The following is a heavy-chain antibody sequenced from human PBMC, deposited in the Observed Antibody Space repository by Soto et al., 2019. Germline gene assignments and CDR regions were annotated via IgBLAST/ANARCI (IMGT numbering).Heavy chain of an antibody. CDR1: GYTFTSYA. D-gene: IGHD3-22*01. CDR3: ARSSGYYYVAY. J-gene: IGHJ4*02. CDR2: INAGNGNT. Sequence: QVQLVQSGAEVKKPGASVKVSCKASGYTFTSYAMHWVRQAPGQRLEWMGWINAGNGNTKYSQKFQGRVTITRDTSASTAYMELSSLRSEDTAVYYCARSSGYYYVAYWGQGTLVNVSS. V-gene: IGHV1-3*01.